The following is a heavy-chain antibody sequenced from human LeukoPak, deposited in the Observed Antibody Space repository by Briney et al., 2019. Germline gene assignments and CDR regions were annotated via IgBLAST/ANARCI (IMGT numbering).Heavy chain of an antibody. D-gene: IGHD2-2*01. CDR2: IYPGDSDT. J-gene: IGHJ5*02. CDR3: ARLALSYCTSSSCYRTNWFDP. CDR1: GYSFTSYW. V-gene: IGHV5-51*01. Sequence: GESLKISCKGSGYSFTSYWIGWVRQVPGKGLEWMGIIYPGDSDTRYSPSFQGQVTISADKSISTAYLQWSSLKASDTAMYYCARLALSYCTSSSCYRTNWFDPWGQGTLVTVSS.